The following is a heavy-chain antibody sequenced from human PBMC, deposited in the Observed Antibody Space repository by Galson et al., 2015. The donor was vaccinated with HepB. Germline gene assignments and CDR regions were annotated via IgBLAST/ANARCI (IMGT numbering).Heavy chain of an antibody. D-gene: IGHD3-22*01. Sequence: SLRLSCAASGFTFSSYAMSWVRQAPGKGLEWVSAISGSGGSTYYADSVKGRFTISRDNSKNTLYLQMNSLRAEDTAVYYCAKLADYDSSGYSYFDYWGQGTLVTVSS. CDR1: GFTFSSYA. CDR2: ISGSGGST. J-gene: IGHJ4*02. V-gene: IGHV3-23*01. CDR3: AKLADYDSSGYSYFDY.